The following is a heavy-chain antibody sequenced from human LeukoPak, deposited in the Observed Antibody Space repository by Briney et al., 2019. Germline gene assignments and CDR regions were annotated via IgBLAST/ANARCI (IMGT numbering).Heavy chain of an antibody. CDR1: GFTFSGYW. J-gene: IGHJ6*04. D-gene: IGHD3-10*01. CDR3: GREFGMVRGVYMDV. CDR2: ISDLGTTT. Sequence: GGSLRLSCAASGFTFSGYWMHWVRQAPGKGLVWVSRISDLGTTTSYADSVKGRFTISRDNAKNTLYLQLNTLRAEDTAVYYCGREFGMVRGVYMDVWGKGTTVIVSS. V-gene: IGHV3-74*01.